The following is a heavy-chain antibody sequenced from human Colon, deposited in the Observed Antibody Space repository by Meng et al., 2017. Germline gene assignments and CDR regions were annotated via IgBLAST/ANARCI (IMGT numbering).Heavy chain of an antibody. CDR1: GGPISSGSYY. V-gene: IGHV4-61*02. Sequence: SETLSLTCTVSGGPISSGSYYWSWIRQPAGKGLEWIGRIYTSGSTNYNPSLKSRVTISVDTSKNQFSLKLSSVTAADTAVYYCARERWELQSSDYYFDYWGQGTLVTVSS. J-gene: IGHJ4*02. CDR3: ARERWELQSSDYYFDY. D-gene: IGHD1-26*01. CDR2: IYTSGST.